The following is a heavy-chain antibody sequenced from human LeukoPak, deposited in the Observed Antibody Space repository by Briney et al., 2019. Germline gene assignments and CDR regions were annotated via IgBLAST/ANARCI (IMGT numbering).Heavy chain of an antibody. D-gene: IGHD3-22*01. J-gene: IGHJ6*02. CDR3: AGPSPDYYDSSGYFPSYYGMDV. CDR2: ISSSSSTI. V-gene: IGHV3-48*04. Sequence: GGSLRLSCAASGFTFSSYSMNWVRQAPGKGLEWVSYISSSSSTIYYADSVKGRFTVSRDNAKNSLYLQMNSLRAEDTAVYYCAGPSPDYYDSSGYFPSYYGMDVWGQGTTVTVSS. CDR1: GFTFSSYS.